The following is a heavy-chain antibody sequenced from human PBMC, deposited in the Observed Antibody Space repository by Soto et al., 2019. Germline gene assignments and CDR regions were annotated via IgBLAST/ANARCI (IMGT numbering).Heavy chain of an antibody. J-gene: IGHJ4*02. Sequence: QVQLVESGGGVGQPGRSLRLSCAASGFTFSSYGMHWVRQAPGKGLEWVAVIWYDGSNKYYADSVKGRFTISRDNSKNTLYLQMNSLRAEDTAVYYCAREDYYYDSSGYSYYFDYWGQGTLVTVSS. CDR3: AREDYYYDSSGYSYYFDY. CDR2: IWYDGSNK. CDR1: GFTFSSYG. V-gene: IGHV3-33*01. D-gene: IGHD3-22*01.